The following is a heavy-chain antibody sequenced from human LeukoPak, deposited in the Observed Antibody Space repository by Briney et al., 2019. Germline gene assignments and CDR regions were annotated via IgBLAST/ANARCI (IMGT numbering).Heavy chain of an antibody. CDR1: GFTFSSYS. V-gene: IGHV3-21*01. CDR3: ARDTTVVTGIVAY. J-gene: IGHJ4*02. D-gene: IGHD4-23*01. Sequence: GGSLRLSCAASGFTFSSYSMNWVRQAPGKGLEWVSSISSSSSYIYYADSVKGRFTISRDNAKNSLYLQMNSLRAEDTAVYYCARDTTVVTGIVAYWGQGTLVNVSS. CDR2: ISSSSSYI.